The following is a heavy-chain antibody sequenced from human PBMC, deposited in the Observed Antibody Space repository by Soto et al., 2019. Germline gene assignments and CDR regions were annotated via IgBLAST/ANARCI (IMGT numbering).Heavy chain of an antibody. V-gene: IGHV3-30*18. CDR2: ISYDGSNN. J-gene: IGHJ6*02. Sequence: GGSLRLSCEGSGFTFSSYGMHWVRQAPGKGLDWVAVISYDGSNNYYAESVKGRFTISRDNSKNTLYLQMNSLRAEDTAVYYCAKDRGGHYYYYGMDVWGQGTTVTVSS. D-gene: IGHD2-15*01. CDR1: GFTFSSYG. CDR3: AKDRGGHYYYYGMDV.